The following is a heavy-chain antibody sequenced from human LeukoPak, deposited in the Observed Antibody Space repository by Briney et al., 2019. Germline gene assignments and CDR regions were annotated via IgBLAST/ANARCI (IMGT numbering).Heavy chain of an antibody. V-gene: IGHV3-7*01. Sequence: GGSLRLSCAASGFTFNMYWMTWVCQAPGKGLESVAYINKDGSDKYYVDSVKGRFTVSRDNAKDSLYLQMNSLRAEDTAVYYCARDAGYGGNSDYWGQGTLVTVSS. CDR3: ARDAGYGGNSDY. CDR1: GFTFNMYW. D-gene: IGHD4-23*01. J-gene: IGHJ4*02. CDR2: INKDGSDK.